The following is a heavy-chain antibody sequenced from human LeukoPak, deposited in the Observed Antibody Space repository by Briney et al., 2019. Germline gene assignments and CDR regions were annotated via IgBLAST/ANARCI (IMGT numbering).Heavy chain of an antibody. CDR2: IIPIFGST. V-gene: IGHV1-69*05. J-gene: IGHJ6*03. CDR3: ARGVRSHFNDYSGLYYYYLDL. CDR1: GGTFSGQA. Sequence: SVKVSCKPSGGTFSGQAVSWARQAPGQGLEWMGRIIPIFGSTDYSQKFQGRVTITTDEPATIVYMELSSLRSDDTAVYYCARGVRSHFNDYSGLYYYYLDLWGKGTTVTVSS. D-gene: IGHD3-16*01.